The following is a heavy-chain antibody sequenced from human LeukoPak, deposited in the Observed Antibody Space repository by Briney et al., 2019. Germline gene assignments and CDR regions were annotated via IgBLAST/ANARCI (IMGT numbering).Heavy chain of an antibody. Sequence: PSETLSLTCAVYGGSFSGYYWSWIRQPPGKGLEWIGEINHSGSTNYNPSLKSRVTISVDTSKNQFSLKLSSVTAADTAVYYCARGLVWFGELWPHALDIWGQGTMVTVSS. D-gene: IGHD3-10*01. CDR2: INHSGST. J-gene: IGHJ3*02. V-gene: IGHV4-34*01. CDR1: GGSFSGYY. CDR3: ARGLVWFGELWPHALDI.